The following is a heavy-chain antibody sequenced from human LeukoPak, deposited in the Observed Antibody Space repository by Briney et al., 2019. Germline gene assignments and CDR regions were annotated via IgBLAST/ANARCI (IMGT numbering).Heavy chain of an antibody. V-gene: IGHV3-11*04. Sequence: PGGSLRLSCAASGVSLSDNYMTWIRQVPGKGPEWISYISTSGGAIYYADSVKGRFTISKDNTKNSLYLQMSSLRAEDTAVYYCARSLDRTNWFDPWGQGTLVTVSS. J-gene: IGHJ5*02. CDR1: GVSLSDNY. D-gene: IGHD1-1*01. CDR3: ARSLDRTNWFDP. CDR2: ISTSGGAI.